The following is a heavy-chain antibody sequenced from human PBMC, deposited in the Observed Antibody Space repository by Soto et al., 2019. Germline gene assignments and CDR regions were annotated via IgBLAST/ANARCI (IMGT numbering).Heavy chain of an antibody. Sequence: SETLSLTCALSGGSVSDKRWWTWVRQTPGKGLEWIGETFRKGDTNYNAFLKSRVSISIDTSRNHVSLILTSVTAADTAVYSLASYGGTGWYGAFEIWGKVTVVTVS. D-gene: IGHD1-20*01. J-gene: IGHJ3*02. CDR2: TFRKGDT. CDR1: GGSVSDKRW. CDR3: ASYGGTGWYGAFEI. V-gene: IGHV4-4*02.